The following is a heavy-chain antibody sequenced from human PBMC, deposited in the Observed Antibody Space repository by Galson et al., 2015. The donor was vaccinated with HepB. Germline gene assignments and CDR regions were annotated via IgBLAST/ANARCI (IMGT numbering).Heavy chain of an antibody. V-gene: IGHV3-64*02. D-gene: IGHD4-17*01. J-gene: IGHJ2*01. CDR3: ARGIPDYGDYLKDWYFDL. Sequence: DSVKGRFTISRDNSKNTLYLQMGSLRAEDMAVYYCARGIPDYGDYLKDWYFDLWGRGTLVTVSS.